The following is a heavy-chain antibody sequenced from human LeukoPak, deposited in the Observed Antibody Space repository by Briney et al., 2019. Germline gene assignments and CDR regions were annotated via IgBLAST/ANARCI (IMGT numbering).Heavy chain of an antibody. CDR2: ISYDGSNK. J-gene: IGHJ5*02. Sequence: GRSLRLSCAASGFTFNNYAMHWVRQAPGKGLEWVAVISYDGSNKYYVDSVKGRFTISRDDSKSTLYLQMNTLRAEDTAVYYCARDRCVSCPAWNWFDPWGQGTLVTVPP. V-gene: IGHV3-30*04. CDR3: ARDRCVSCPAWNWFDP. CDR1: GFTFNNYA. D-gene: IGHD2-2*01.